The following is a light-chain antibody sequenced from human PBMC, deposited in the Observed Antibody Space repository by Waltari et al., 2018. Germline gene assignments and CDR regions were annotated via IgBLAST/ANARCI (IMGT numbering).Light chain of an antibody. CDR3: ALYMGGDIF. J-gene: IGLJ2*01. Sequence: QNVVTHEPSFSVSPGEKVTLTCGLNSGPVSISHYARWYQHPPGQAPPTLISSTNTRSSGVPDRFSGSILGNKAALTITGAQADDESDYHCALYMGGDIFFGGGTKLTVL. V-gene: IGLV8-61*01. CDR1: SGPVSISHY. CDR2: STN.